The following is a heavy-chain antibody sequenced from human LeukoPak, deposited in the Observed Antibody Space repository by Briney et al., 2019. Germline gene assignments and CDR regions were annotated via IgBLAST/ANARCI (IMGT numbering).Heavy chain of an antibody. CDR1: SGSIRGSNLY. Sequence: PSETLSLTCSVSSGSIRGSNLYWGWILQPPVKGLQYICIVHDRGSTSYNPSLKSRVRISVDTSENRFFLKMTSVTGADTAEYYCVTLRPGERVIDYWGQGTLVKVSS. V-gene: IGHV4-39*01. J-gene: IGHJ4*02. D-gene: IGHD7-27*01. CDR2: VHDRGST. CDR3: VTLRPGERVIDY.